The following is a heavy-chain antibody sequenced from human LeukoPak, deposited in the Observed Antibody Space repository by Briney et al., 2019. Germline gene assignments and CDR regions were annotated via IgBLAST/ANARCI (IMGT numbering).Heavy chain of an antibody. J-gene: IGHJ4*02. CDR1: GFTFDNYA. CDR3: AKDRGTIAAGSDF. Sequence: TGGPLRLSCAASGFTFDNYAMSWVRQAPGKGLEWGSSVSTSGYSTYHADSEKCQSTISRDKSKHTLKLQMNSLRGEDTAVYFCAKDRGTIAAGSDFWGQGTLVTDSS. V-gene: IGHV3-23*01. CDR2: VSTSGYST. D-gene: IGHD6-13*01.